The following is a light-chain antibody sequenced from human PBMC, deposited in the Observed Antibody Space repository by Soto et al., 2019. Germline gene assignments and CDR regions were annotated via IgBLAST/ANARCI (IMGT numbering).Light chain of an antibody. CDR2: TAS. Sequence: DIQMTQSPSSVSASVGDGVTITCRASQGISSWLAWYQQQPGKVPKLLIYTASTLQSGVPSRFSGSGSGAEFTLTISSLQPEDFATYYCQQYNTYPWTFGQGTKVDIK. CDR1: QGISSW. V-gene: IGKV1-12*01. J-gene: IGKJ1*01. CDR3: QQYNTYPWT.